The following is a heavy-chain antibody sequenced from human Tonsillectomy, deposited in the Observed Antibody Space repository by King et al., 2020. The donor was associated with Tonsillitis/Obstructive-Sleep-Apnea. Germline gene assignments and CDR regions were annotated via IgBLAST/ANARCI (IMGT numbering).Heavy chain of an antibody. CDR2: IRSKAYGGTT. CDR1: GFTFGDYA. D-gene: IGHD3-22*01. J-gene: IGHJ4*02. CDR3: TRGDYYDSSGYYFLFDY. Sequence: VQLVESGGGLVQPGRPLRLSCTASGFTFGDYAMSWVRQAPGKGLEWVGFIRSKAYGGTTEYAASVKGRFTISRDDSKSIAYLQMNSLKTEDTAVYYCTRGDYYDSSGYYFLFDYWGQGTLVTVSS. V-gene: IGHV3-49*04.